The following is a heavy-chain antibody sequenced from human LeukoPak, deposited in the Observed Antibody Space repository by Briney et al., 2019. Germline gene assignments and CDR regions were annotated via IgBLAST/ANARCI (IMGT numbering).Heavy chain of an antibody. J-gene: IGHJ6*02. V-gene: IGHV3-66*04. D-gene: IGHD3-3*01. CDR1: GFTVSNNY. CDR2: IYSGNRT. Sequence: GGSLRLSCAASGFTVSNNYMTWVRQAPGKGLEWVSVIYSGNRTKYADSVKDRFIISRDNSKNTLLFQMNSLRAEDTAVYYCARLTSGNGLDVWGQGTTVTV. CDR3: ARLTSGNGLDV.